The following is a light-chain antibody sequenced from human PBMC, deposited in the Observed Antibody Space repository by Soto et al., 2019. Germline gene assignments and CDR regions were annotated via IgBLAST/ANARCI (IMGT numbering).Light chain of an antibody. CDR3: QTCGTGVV. Sequence: QPVLTQSPSASASLGASVKLTCTRSSGHSSYAIAWHQQQPEKGPRYLMKLNSDGSHSKGDGIPDRFSGSSSGAERYLTISSLQSEDEADYYCQTCGTGVVFGGGTKLTVL. CDR2: LNSDGSH. J-gene: IGLJ2*01. CDR1: SGHSSYA. V-gene: IGLV4-69*01.